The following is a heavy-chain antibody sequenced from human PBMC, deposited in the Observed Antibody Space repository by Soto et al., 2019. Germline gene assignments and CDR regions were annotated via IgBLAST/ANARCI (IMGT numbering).Heavy chain of an antibody. CDR3: ARGPYYDSSGYYHGEFDY. CDR2: ISAYNGNT. Sequence: GASVKVSCKASGYTFTSYGISWVRQAPGQGLEWMGWISAYNGNTNYAQKLQGRVTMTTDTSTSTAYMELRSLRSDDTAVYYRARGPYYDSSGYYHGEFDYWGQGTLVTVSS. V-gene: IGHV1-18*04. D-gene: IGHD3-22*01. CDR1: GYTFTSYG. J-gene: IGHJ4*02.